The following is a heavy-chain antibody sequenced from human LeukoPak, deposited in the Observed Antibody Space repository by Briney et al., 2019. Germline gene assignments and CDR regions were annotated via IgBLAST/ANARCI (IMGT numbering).Heavy chain of an antibody. CDR3: ARVAERTWLPYDAAFDI. CDR2: IYHGGST. J-gene: IGHJ3*02. CDR1: GYSISGGYY. Sequence: SETLSLTCTVSGYSISGGYYWGWIRQPPGKGLEWIGTIYHGGSTYYNPSLESRVTISLDTSKNHFSLNLTSVTAADTAMYYCARVAERTWLPYDAAFDIWGLGTMVTVSS. D-gene: IGHD3-9*01. V-gene: IGHV4-38-2*02.